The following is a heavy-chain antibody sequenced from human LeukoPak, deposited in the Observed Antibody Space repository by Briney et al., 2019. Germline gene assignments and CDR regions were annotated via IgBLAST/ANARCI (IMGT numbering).Heavy chain of an antibody. CDR1: GFTLGSYG. Sequence: GRSVRLSCAASGFTLGSYGMHWVRQAPGKGLEWVASISYDGSNEYYGDSVKGRFSVSRDNSKNTLYLHMNGLRAEDTAVYYCAKEREMATRYYFDYWGQGTLVTVSS. J-gene: IGHJ4*02. V-gene: IGHV3-30*18. CDR2: ISYDGSNE. CDR3: AKEREMATRYYFDY. D-gene: IGHD5-24*01.